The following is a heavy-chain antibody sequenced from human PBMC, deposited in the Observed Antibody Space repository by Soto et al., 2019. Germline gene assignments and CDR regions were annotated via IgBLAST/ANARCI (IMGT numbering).Heavy chain of an antibody. CDR3: ARGDVYGSKKYYYDYYYMDV. CDR2: IHAGNGNT. D-gene: IGHD2-15*01. CDR1: GYTFTSSA. J-gene: IGHJ6*03. V-gene: IGHV1-3*01. Sequence: QVPLVQSGAEVKKPGASVKVSCKASGYTFTSSAMHWVRQAPGQRLEWMGWIHAGNGNTKYSQKFQGRVTITRDTAASTADMELSSLRSEDTAVYYCARGDVYGSKKYYYDYYYMDVWGKGTTVTVSS.